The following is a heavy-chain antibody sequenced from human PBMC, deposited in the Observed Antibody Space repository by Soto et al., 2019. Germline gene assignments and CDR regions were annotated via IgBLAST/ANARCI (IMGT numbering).Heavy chain of an antibody. CDR3: AREQYSAGTRYYYYGMDV. CDR2: IIPIFGTA. D-gene: IGHD6-13*01. J-gene: IGHJ6*02. V-gene: IGHV1-69*12. Sequence: QVQLVQSGAEVKKPGSSVKVSCKASGGTFSSYAISWVRQAPGQGLEWMGGIIPIFGTANYAQKFQGRVTITADESTSTAYMELISLRSEDTAVYYCAREQYSAGTRYYYYGMDVWGQGTTVTVSS. CDR1: GGTFSSYA.